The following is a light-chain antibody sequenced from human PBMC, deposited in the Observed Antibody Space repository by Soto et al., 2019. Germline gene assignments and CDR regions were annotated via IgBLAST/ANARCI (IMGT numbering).Light chain of an antibody. CDR1: QSVLYSSNNKNY. V-gene: IGKV4-1*01. CDR3: QQYYSPPLT. J-gene: IGKJ4*01. Sequence: DIVMTQSPESLAVSLGERATINCKSSQSVLYSSNNKNYLNWYQQKPGQPPKLLIYWASIRESGVPDRFSGSGSGTDFTLTISSVQAEDVAVYYCQQYYSPPLTFGGGTKVDIK. CDR2: WAS.